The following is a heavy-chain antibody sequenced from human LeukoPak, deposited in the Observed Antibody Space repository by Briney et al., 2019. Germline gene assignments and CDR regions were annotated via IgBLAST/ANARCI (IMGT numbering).Heavy chain of an antibody. D-gene: IGHD1-26*01. CDR1: GYSISSGFY. Sequence: PSETLSLTCAVCGYSISSGFYWGWIRQPPGKGLEWIGSIYHGGSTFYSPSLKSRVTLSVDTSKNQFSLKLYSVTAADTAVYYCARHMSGSYYDALDIWGQGTMVTVSS. J-gene: IGHJ3*02. V-gene: IGHV4-38-2*01. CDR2: IYHGGST. CDR3: ARHMSGSYYDALDI.